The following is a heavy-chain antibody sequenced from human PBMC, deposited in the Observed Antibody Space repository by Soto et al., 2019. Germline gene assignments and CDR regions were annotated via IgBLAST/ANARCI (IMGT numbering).Heavy chain of an antibody. V-gene: IGHV3-20*04. CDR1: GFTFDDYG. Sequence: EVQLVESGGGVVRPGGSLRLSCAASGFTFDDYGMSWVRQAPGKGLEWVSGINWNGGSTGYADSVKGRFTISRDNAKNSLYLQMNSLRAEDTALYYCAREGTVLRYFDWSPRNNWFDPWGQGTLVTVSS. D-gene: IGHD3-9*01. CDR3: AREGTVLRYFDWSPRNNWFDP. J-gene: IGHJ5*02. CDR2: INWNGGST.